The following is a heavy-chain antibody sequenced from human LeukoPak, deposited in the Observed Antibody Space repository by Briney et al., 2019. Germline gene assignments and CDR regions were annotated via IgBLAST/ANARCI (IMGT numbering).Heavy chain of an antibody. J-gene: IGHJ6*02. CDR2: INPNSGGT. Sequence: ASVKVSSKASGYTFTGYYMHWVRQAPGQGLEWMGRINPNSGGTNYAQKFQGRVTMTRDTSISTAYMELSSLRSEDTAVYYCASAPVVVVAATRYYYYGMDVWGQGTTVTVSS. CDR1: GYTFTGYY. CDR3: ASAPVVVVAATRYYYYGMDV. D-gene: IGHD2-15*01. V-gene: IGHV1-2*06.